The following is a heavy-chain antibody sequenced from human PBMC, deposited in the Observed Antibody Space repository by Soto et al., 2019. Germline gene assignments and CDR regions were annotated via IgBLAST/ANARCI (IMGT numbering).Heavy chain of an antibody. V-gene: IGHV4-31*03. CDR1: GGSISSGGYY. CDR3: ARGRRGYSLDNWFDP. D-gene: IGHD5-18*01. J-gene: IGHJ5*02. Sequence: PSETLSLTCTVSGGSISSGGYYWSWIRQHPGKGLEWIGYIYYSGSTYYNPSLKSRVTISVDTSKNQFSLKLSSVTAADMAVYYCARGRRGYSLDNWFDPWGQGTLVTVSS. CDR2: IYYSGST.